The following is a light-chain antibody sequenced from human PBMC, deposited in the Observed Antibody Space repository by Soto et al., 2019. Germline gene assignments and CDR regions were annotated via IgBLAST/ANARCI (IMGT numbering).Light chain of an antibody. CDR2: EVS. J-gene: IGLJ1*01. Sequence: QPVLTQPASVSGSPGQSITISCTGTTSDVGGYDYVSWYQQHPGQAPKLLIYEVSNRPSGVSHRFSGSKSGNTASLSISGLQAEDEADYCCYSFTTGNTLYVFGTGTKLTVL. CDR1: TSDVGGYDY. CDR3: YSFTTGNTLYV. V-gene: IGLV2-14*01.